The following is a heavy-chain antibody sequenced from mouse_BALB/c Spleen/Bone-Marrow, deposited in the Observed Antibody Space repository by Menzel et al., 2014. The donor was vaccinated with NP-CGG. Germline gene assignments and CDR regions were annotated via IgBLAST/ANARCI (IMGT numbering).Heavy chain of an antibody. CDR3: ARELGRWYFDV. V-gene: IGHV1-54*01. D-gene: IGHD4-1*01. J-gene: IGHJ1*01. CDR2: INPGSGGT. Sequence: QVQLQQSGAELVRPGTSVKMSCKASGYAFTNYLIEWVKQRPGQGLEWIGVINPGSGGTNYNEKFKGKATLTADKSSSTAYMQLSSLTSDDSAVYFCARELGRWYFDVWGAGTTVTVSS. CDR1: GYAFTNYL.